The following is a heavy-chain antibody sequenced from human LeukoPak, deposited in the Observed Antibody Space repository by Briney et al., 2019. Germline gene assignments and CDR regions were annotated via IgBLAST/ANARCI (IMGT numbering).Heavy chain of an antibody. CDR3: ARVPTVTFFDY. Sequence: SETLSLTCTVSGGSISSSSYYWGWIRQPPGKGLEWIGSIYYSRSTYYNPSLKSRVTISVDTSKNQFSLKLSSVTAADTAVYYCARVPTVTFFDYWGQGTLVAVSS. J-gene: IGHJ4*02. CDR2: IYYSRST. D-gene: IGHD4-17*01. CDR1: GGSISSSSYY. V-gene: IGHV4-39*01.